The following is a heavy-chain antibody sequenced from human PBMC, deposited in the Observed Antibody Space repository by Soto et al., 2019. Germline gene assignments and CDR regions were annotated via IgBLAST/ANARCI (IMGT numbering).Heavy chain of an antibody. V-gene: IGHV1-69*01. CDR3: ARVGLGIVGATKIEKDYYYCYGIDV. Sequence: SSSSSWARQENKPRLEWMGGIIPIFGTANYAQKFQGRVTITADESTSTAYMELSSLRSEDTAVYYCARVGLGIVGATKIEKDYYYCYGIDVWGQGTTVTV. D-gene: IGHD1-26*01. J-gene: IGHJ6*02. CDR2: IIPIFGTA. CDR1: SSS.